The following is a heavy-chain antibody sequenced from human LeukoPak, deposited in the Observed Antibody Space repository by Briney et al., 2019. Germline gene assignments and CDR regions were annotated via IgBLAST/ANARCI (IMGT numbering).Heavy chain of an antibody. J-gene: IGHJ4*02. CDR1: GFTFSSYA. V-gene: IGHV3-23*01. CDR3: AKDRKLVTTFGIVFDY. D-gene: IGHD4-17*01. Sequence: GGSLRLSCAASGFTFSSYAMSWVRQAPGKGLEWVSAISGSGGSTYYADSVKGRFTISRDNSKNTLYLQMNSLRAEDTAVYYCAKDRKLVTTFGIVFDYWGQGTLVTVSS. CDR2: ISGSGGST.